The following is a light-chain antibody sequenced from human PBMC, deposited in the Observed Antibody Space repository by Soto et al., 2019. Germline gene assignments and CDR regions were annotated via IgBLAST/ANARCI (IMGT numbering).Light chain of an antibody. J-gene: IGLJ2*01. Sequence: QSALTQPASVSGSPGQSITISCTGTSSDVGGYNYVSWYQQHPGKAPKLMIYEVSNRPSGVSNRFSDSKSGNTASLTISGLQAEAEADYYCSSYTSSSTLVVFGGGTKLTVL. CDR3: SSYTSSSTLVV. CDR1: SSDVGGYNY. CDR2: EVS. V-gene: IGLV2-14*01.